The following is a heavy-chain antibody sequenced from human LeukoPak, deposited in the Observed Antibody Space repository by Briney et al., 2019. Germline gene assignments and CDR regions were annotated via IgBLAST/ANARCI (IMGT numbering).Heavy chain of an antibody. J-gene: IGHJ6*02. CDR3: ARVYCSSTSCYAPYYYGMDV. V-gene: IGHV1-69*13. CDR1: GGTFISYA. D-gene: IGHD2-2*01. CDR2: IIPIFGTA. Sequence: ASVKVSCKASGGTFISYAISWVRQAPGQGLEWMGGIIPIFGTANYAQKFQGRVTITADESTSTAYMELSSLRSEDTAVYYCARVYCSSTSCYAPYYYGMDVWGQGTTVTVSS.